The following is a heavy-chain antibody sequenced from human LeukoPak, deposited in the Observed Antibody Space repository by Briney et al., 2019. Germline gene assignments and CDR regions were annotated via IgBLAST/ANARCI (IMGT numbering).Heavy chain of an antibody. Sequence: AASVKVSCKASGGTFSSYAISWVRQAPGQGLEWMGRIIPILGIANYAQKFQGRVTITADKYTSTAYMELSSQRSDETAVYYCASPSSIAARPTDHYGMDVWGQGTTVTVSS. CDR1: GGTFSSYA. V-gene: IGHV1-69*04. CDR3: ASPSSIAARPTDHYGMDV. D-gene: IGHD6-6*01. CDR2: IIPILGIA. J-gene: IGHJ6*02.